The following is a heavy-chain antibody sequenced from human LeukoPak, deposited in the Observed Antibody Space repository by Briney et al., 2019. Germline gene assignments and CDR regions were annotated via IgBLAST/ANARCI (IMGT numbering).Heavy chain of an antibody. D-gene: IGHD3-10*01. CDR2: ISSSSSYI. CDR1: GFTFSSYS. V-gene: IGHV3-21*01. CDR3: ARDSFGVGESSSLPYYFDY. J-gene: IGHJ4*02. Sequence: GGSLRLSCAASGFTFSSYSMNWVRQAPGKGLEWVSSISSSSSYIYYADSVKGRFTISRDNAKNSLYLQMNSLRAEDTAVYYCARDSFGVGESSSLPYYFDYWGQGTLVTVSS.